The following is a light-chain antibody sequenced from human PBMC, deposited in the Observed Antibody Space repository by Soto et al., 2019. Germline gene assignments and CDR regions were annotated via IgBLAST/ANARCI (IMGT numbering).Light chain of an antibody. J-gene: IGLJ1*01. CDR3: QVWDSSSDHYV. CDR2: DDS. V-gene: IGLV3-21*02. CDR1: NIGNKS. Sequence: SYELTQPPSVSVAPGQTARITCGGNNIGNKSVHWYQQKPGQAPVLVVYDDSDRPSGIPGRFSGSNSGNTATLTISRVEAGDEADYYCQVWDSSSDHYVFGTGTKVTVL.